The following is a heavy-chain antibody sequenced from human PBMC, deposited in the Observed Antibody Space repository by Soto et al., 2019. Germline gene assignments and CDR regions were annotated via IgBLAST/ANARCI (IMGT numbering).Heavy chain of an antibody. CDR3: ARDIKPDDLPIFDY. V-gene: IGHV1-18*01. CDR1: AYTYTIYG. CDR2: ISAYNGNT. Sequence: AAVTVSRNAPAYTYTIYGSSCARCDPAQGLEWMGWISAYNGNTNYAQKLQGRVTMTTDTSTSTAYMELRSLRSDDTAVYYCARDIKPDDLPIFDYWGQGTRVT. J-gene: IGHJ4*02. D-gene: IGHD1-1*01.